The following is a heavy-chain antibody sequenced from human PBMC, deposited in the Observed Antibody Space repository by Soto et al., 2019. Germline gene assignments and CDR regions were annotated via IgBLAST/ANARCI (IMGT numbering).Heavy chain of an antibody. J-gene: IGHJ4*02. Sequence: GASVKVSYNASGGTFGMYAISWVRQALGQGLEWMGGIIPMFGTANYAQMVQVRVTITAVEGTSTAYMELSSVRSEDTAVYHCARQVDYESSGYYYPYWGQGTLVTVSS. V-gene: IGHV1-69*01. CDR2: IIPMFGTA. D-gene: IGHD3-22*01. CDR1: GGTFGMYA. CDR3: ARQVDYESSGYYYPY.